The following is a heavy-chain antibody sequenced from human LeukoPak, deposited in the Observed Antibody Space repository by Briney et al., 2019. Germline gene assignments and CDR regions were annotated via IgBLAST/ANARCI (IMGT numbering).Heavy chain of an antibody. J-gene: IGHJ4*02. Sequence: PGGSLRLSCAASGFRIDAYAMSWVRQAPGKGLEWVSAIRGSGTSTSYTDSVKGRFTISRDNSKNTLYLRMNSLRAEDTAVYFCAKRRDSNGMFDYWGQGTLVTVSS. CDR2: IRGSGTST. V-gene: IGHV3-23*01. D-gene: IGHD2-21*02. CDR1: GFRIDAYA. CDR3: AKRRDSNGMFDY.